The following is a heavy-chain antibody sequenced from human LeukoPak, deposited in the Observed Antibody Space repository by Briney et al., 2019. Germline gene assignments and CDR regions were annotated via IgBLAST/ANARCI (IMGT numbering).Heavy chain of an antibody. D-gene: IGHD3-10*01. J-gene: IGHJ4*02. Sequence: GASVKVSCKASGYTFTSYDINWVRQATGQGLEWMGWMNPNSGNTGYAQKFQGRVTITRNTSISTAYMGLSSLRSEDAAVYYCARVTMVRGVPRFDYWGQGTLVTVSS. CDR3: ARVTMVRGVPRFDY. CDR1: GYTFTSYD. V-gene: IGHV1-8*03. CDR2: MNPNSGNT.